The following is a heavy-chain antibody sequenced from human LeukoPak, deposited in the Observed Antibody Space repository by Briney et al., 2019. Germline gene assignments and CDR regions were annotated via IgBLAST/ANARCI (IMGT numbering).Heavy chain of an antibody. Sequence: GASVKVSCKASGYTFTGYYMHWVLQAPGQGLEWMGRINPNSGGTNYAQKFQGRVTMTRDTSISTAYMELSRLRSDDTAVYYCARACSGGSCNWFDPWGQGTLVTVSS. V-gene: IGHV1-2*06. D-gene: IGHD2-15*01. J-gene: IGHJ5*02. CDR2: INPNSGGT. CDR3: ARACSGGSCNWFDP. CDR1: GYTFTGYY.